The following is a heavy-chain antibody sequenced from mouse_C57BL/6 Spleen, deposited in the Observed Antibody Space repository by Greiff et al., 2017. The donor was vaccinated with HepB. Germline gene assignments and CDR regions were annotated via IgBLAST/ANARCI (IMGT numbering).Heavy chain of an antibody. CDR3: ARPYYYGSSYWYFDV. CDR2: IYPGSGST. J-gene: IGHJ1*03. CDR1: GYTFTSYW. Sequence: QVQLQHPGAELVKPGASVKMSCKASGYTFTSYWITWVKQRPGQGLEWIGDIYPGSGSTNYNEKFKSKATLTVDTSSSTAYMQLSSLTSEDSAVYYCARPYYYGSSYWYFDVWGTGTTVTVSS. D-gene: IGHD1-1*01. V-gene: IGHV1-55*01.